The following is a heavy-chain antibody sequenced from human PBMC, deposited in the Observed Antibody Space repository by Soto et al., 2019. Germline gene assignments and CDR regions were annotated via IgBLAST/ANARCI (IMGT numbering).Heavy chain of an antibody. CDR1: GGSFSSYA. J-gene: IGHJ4*02. D-gene: IGHD1-1*01. CDR2: IIPVFGIT. V-gene: IGHV1-69*01. Sequence: QVQLVQSGAEVKKPGSSVKVSCKTSGGSFSSYALIWVRQAPGQGLEWMGGIIPVFGITNYAQNFQGRVTITADESTSTGYRELSSLRSEDTAVDYCARGGRFPRDYWGQGTLVTVSS. CDR3: ARGGRFPRDY.